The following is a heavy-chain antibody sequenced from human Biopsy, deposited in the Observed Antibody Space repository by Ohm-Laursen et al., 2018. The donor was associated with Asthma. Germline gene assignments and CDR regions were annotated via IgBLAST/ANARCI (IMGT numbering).Heavy chain of an antibody. Sequence: GSSVKVSCKASGYTFINYAIHWVRQAPGQRLVWMGWINAVNGNTKYSQKFQGRVTITRDTSASTAYMDLSSLRSEDTAVYYCARTYYDFLTGQVNDVFAIWGQGTMVTVSS. V-gene: IGHV1-3*01. CDR1: GYTFINYA. CDR3: ARTYYDFLTGQVNDVFAI. D-gene: IGHD3-9*01. CDR2: INAVNGNT. J-gene: IGHJ3*02.